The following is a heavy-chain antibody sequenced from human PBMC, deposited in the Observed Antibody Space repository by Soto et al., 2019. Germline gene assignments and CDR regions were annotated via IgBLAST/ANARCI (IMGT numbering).Heavy chain of an antibody. J-gene: IGHJ3*02. CDR2: IYPGDSDT. V-gene: IGHV5-51*01. CDR3: ARPSHDYYYGSGSYDAFDI. Sequence: GESLKISCKGSGYSFTSYWIGWVRQMPGKGLEWMGIIYPGDSDTRYSPSFQGQVTISPYKSISTAYRQWSSLKASDTAMYDCARPSHDYYYGSGSYDAFDIWGQGTMVTVSS. D-gene: IGHD3-10*01. CDR1: GYSFTSYW.